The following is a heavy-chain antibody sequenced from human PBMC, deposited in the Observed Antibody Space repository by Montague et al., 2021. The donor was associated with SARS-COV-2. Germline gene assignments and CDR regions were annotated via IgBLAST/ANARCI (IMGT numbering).Heavy chain of an antibody. CDR3: ARDNGPIWFGESSLDY. V-gene: IGHV3-30*04. Sequence: SLRLSCAASGFTFSSYAMHWVRQAPGKGLEWVAVISYDGSNKYYADSVKGRFTISRDNSKNTLYLQMNSLRAEDTAVYCCARDNGPIWFGESSLDYWGQGTLVTVSS. CDR2: ISYDGSNK. CDR1: GFTFSSYA. D-gene: IGHD3-10*01. J-gene: IGHJ4*02.